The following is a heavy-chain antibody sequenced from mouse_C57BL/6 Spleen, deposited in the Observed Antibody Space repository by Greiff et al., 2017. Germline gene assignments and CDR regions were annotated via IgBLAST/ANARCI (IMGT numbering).Heavy chain of an antibody. Sequence: QVQLKQPGAELVMPGASVKLSCKASGYTFTSYWMHWVKQRPGQGLEWIGEIDPSDSYTNYNQKFKGKSTLTVDKSSSTAYMQLSSLTSEDSAVYYCARGGDEDYWGQGTTLTVSS. CDR3: ARGGDEDY. CDR2: IDPSDSYT. CDR1: GYTFTSYW. V-gene: IGHV1-69*01. J-gene: IGHJ2*01. D-gene: IGHD3-3*01.